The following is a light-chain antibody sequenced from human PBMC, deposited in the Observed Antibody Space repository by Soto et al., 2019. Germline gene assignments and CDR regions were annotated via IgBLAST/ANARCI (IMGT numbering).Light chain of an antibody. CDR1: SSNIGAGYD. Sequence: QTVVTQPPSVSGAPGQRVTISCTGSSSNIGAGYDVHWYQQLPGTAPKLLFYGNSNRPSGVPDRFSGSKSGTSASLAITGLQAEDEADYYCQSYDSSLSALFGGGTKLTVL. CDR2: GNS. CDR3: QSYDSSLSAL. V-gene: IGLV1-40*01. J-gene: IGLJ3*02.